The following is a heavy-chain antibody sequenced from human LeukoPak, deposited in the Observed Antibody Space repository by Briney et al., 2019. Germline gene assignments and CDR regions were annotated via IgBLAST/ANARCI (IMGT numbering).Heavy chain of an antibody. CDR1: GVSFDDYD. V-gene: IGHV3-20*04. Sequence: GGSLRLSCTASGVSFDDYDMSWVRQAPGKGLEWVSGINWNGGSTGYAASVKGRFTISRDNAKNSLYLQMNSLRAEDTALYYCARARGYNYGFDYWGQGTLVTVSS. D-gene: IGHD5-18*01. CDR3: ARARGYNYGFDY. CDR2: INWNGGST. J-gene: IGHJ4*02.